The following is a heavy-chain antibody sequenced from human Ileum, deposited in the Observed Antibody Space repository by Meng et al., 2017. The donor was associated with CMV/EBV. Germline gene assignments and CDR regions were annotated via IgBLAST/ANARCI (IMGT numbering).Heavy chain of an antibody. CDR2: IGSDGTTI. D-gene: IGHD2-21*02. Sequence: VEGGASGGGFIQPRGVLRLSCVVSGFTSSDYWVGWVRQVPGKGTLWVSRIGSDGTTIRYADSVMGRFTISGDNAKNTVYLQMNSLRDEDTAIYYCLILPQGYWGQGTLVTVSS. J-gene: IGHJ4*02. CDR3: LILPQGY. V-gene: IGHV3-74*01. CDR1: GFTSSDYW.